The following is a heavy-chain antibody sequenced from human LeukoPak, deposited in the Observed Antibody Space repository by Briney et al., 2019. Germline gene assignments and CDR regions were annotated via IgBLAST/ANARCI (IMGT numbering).Heavy chain of an antibody. J-gene: IGHJ4*02. D-gene: IGHD3-22*01. CDR3: ARVNYYDSSGYYAGTKYSFDY. CDR1: GYTFTGYY. Sequence: ASVKVSCKASGYTFTGYYMHWVRQAPGQGLEWMGWINPNSGGTNYAQKFQGRVTMTRDTSISTAYMELSRLRSDDTAVYYCARVNYYDSSGYYAGTKYSFDYWGQGTLVTVSP. CDR2: INPNSGGT. V-gene: IGHV1-2*02.